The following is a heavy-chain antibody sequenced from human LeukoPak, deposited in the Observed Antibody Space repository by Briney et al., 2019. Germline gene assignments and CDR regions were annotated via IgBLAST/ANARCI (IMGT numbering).Heavy chain of an antibody. D-gene: IGHD4-17*01. Sequence: GGSLRLSCAASGFTFSSYWMHWVRQAPGKGLVWVSRINSDGSSTIYADSVKGRFTISRDNAQNMLYLQMNSLRAEDTAVYYCTRDLNDYGDYGLGYWGQGTLVTVSS. V-gene: IGHV3-74*01. CDR2: INSDGSST. CDR3: TRDLNDYGDYGLGY. CDR1: GFTFSSYW. J-gene: IGHJ4*02.